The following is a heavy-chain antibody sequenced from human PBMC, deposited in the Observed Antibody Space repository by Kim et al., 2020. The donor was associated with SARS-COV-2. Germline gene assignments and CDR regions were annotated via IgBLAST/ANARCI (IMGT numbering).Heavy chain of an antibody. V-gene: IGHV3-49*04. CDR3: TRDRLLGELLLGDHYYYNAMDV. CDR1: GFTFGDYV. Sequence: GGSLRLSCTASGFTFGDYVMNWVRQAPGKGLEWVGFIRSKASGGTTEYAASVKGRFTISRDDSRSIAYLQMNSLKTEDTAVYYCTRDRLLGELLLGDHYYYNAMDVWGQGTTVTVSS. J-gene: IGHJ6*02. D-gene: IGHD3-10*01. CDR2: IRSKASGGTT.